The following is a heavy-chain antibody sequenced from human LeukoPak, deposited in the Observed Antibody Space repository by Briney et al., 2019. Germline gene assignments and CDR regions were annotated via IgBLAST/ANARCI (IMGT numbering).Heavy chain of an antibody. CDR1: GFMFSSNW. CDR2: IKEDGTET. J-gene: IGHJ4*02. Sequence: GGSLRLSCAASGFMFSSNWMSWVRLAPGKGLKWVANIKEDGTETYYVDSVKGRFTISRDNAKNSLYLQMNSLRVEDTAVYYCAKEGRSLQTYWGQGTLVTVSS. V-gene: IGHV3-7*03. D-gene: IGHD5-24*01. CDR3: AKEGRSLQTY.